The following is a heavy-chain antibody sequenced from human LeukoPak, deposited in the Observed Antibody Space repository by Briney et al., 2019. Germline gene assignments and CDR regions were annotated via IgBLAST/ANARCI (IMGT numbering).Heavy chain of an antibody. CDR2: ISSSSSTI. D-gene: IGHD4-17*01. CDR3: ARDYRTTVTTLFDY. CDR1: GFTFSSYS. V-gene: IGHV3-48*01. J-gene: IGHJ4*02. Sequence: PGGSLRLSCAASGFTFSSYSMNWVRQAPGKGLEWVSYISSSSSTIYYADSVKGRFTISRDNAKNSLYLQMNSLRAEDTAVYYCARDYRTTVTTLFDYWGQGTLVTVSS.